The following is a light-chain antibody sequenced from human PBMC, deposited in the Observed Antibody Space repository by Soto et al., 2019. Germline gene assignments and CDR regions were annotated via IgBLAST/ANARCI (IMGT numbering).Light chain of an antibody. CDR3: SSYTSSSTVI. CDR2: DVR. J-gene: IGLJ2*01. CDR1: SSDVGGYNF. V-gene: IGLV2-14*03. Sequence: QSALTQPASVSGSPGQSITISCTGTSSDVGGYNFVSWYQQHPGKAPKFIIYDVRNRPSGVSNRFSGSRSGNTASLTISGLPAEHEADYYCSSYTSSSTVIFVGGTKLTVL.